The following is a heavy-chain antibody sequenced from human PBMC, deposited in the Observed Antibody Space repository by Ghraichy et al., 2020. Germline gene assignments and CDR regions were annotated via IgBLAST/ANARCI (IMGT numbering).Heavy chain of an antibody. J-gene: IGHJ4*02. CDR2: VKRDGSDK. V-gene: IGHV3-7*01. CDR3: ARDNFAGIDYFDH. D-gene: IGHD3-10*01. Sequence: GGSLRLSCAASGFTFSSYWMSWVRQAPGKGLERVATVKRDGSDKYYVGSVKGRFTISRDNAQNSLYLQMNSLRAEDTAVYYCARDNFAGIDYFDHWGQGTLVTVSS. CDR1: GFTFSSYW.